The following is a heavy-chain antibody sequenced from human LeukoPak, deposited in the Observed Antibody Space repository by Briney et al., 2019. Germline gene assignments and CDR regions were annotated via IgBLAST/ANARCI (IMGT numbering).Heavy chain of an antibody. CDR1: GGTFSSNT. CDR2: IIPILGIA. D-gene: IGHD6-19*01. CDR3: ARDPGAGIAVSGRYYGMDV. J-gene: IGHJ6*02. Sequence: SVKVSCKASGGTFSSNTISWVRQAPGQGLEWMGRIIPILGIANYAQKFQGRVTITADKSTSTAYMELSSLRSEDTAVYYCARDPGAGIAVSGRYYGMDVWGQGTTVTVSS. V-gene: IGHV1-69*04.